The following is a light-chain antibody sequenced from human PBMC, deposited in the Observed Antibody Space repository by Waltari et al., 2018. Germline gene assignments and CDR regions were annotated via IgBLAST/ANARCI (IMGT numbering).Light chain of an antibody. CDR3: QQSHSFPFP. V-gene: IGKV6-21*02. CDR2: DAS. CDR1: QSIGRN. Sequence: EILLTQSPGLRSATLKEKVTITCKASQSIGRNLHWYQKKPGQSPKLCFTDASHSISGVPSRFSGRGFVTDVSLIINSLEAEVAATYYCQQSHSFPFPFGPGTKVEIK. J-gene: IGKJ3*01.